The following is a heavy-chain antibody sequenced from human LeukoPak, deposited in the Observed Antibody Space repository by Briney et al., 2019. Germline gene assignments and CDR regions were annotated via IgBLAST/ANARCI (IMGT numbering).Heavy chain of an antibody. V-gene: IGHV3-48*01. D-gene: IGHD5-24*01. CDR2: IGIDSGNT. Sequence: GGSLRLSCAASGFTFSDYSMNWVRQASGQGLGWISYIGIDSGNTNYADSVKGRFTISGDKAKNSLYLQMNSLRVEDTAVYYCARDYKYAFDNWGQGTLVTVSS. J-gene: IGHJ4*02. CDR1: GFTFSDYS. CDR3: ARDYKYAFDN.